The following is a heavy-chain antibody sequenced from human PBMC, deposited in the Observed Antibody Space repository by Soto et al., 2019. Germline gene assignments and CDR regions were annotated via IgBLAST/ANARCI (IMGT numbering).Heavy chain of an antibody. CDR2: IGTAGDT. Sequence: EVQLVESGGGLVQPGGSLRLSCAASGFTFSSYDMQWVRQATGKGLEWVSAIGTAGDTYYPGSVKGRFTISRENAKNSLYLQMNSQRAGDTAVYYCARVVGRYCSNGVCSDYWYFDLWGRGTLVTVSS. D-gene: IGHD2-8*01. CDR1: GFTFSSYD. J-gene: IGHJ2*01. V-gene: IGHV3-13*01. CDR3: ARVVGRYCSNGVCSDYWYFDL.